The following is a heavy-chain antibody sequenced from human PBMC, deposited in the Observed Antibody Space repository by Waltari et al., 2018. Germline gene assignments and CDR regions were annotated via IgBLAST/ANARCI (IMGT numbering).Heavy chain of an antibody. CDR1: GASISSGGYY. J-gene: IGHJ4*02. D-gene: IGHD6-13*01. V-gene: IGHV4-31*03. Sequence: QVQLQESGPGLVKPSQTLSLTCPVSGASISSGGYYWSGIRQHPGKGLEWIGYIYYSGSTYYNPSLKSRVTISVDTSKNQFSLKLSSVTAADTAVYYCARDTIAAAGFDYWGQGTLVTVSS. CDR3: ARDTIAAAGFDY. CDR2: IYYSGST.